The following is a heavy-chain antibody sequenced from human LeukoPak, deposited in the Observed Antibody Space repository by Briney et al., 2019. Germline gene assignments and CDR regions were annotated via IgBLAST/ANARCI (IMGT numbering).Heavy chain of an antibody. D-gene: IGHD2-2*01. V-gene: IGHV4-59*01. J-gene: IGHJ6*04. CDR2: IYYSGST. CDR1: GGSISSYY. CDR3: ARDRVDCSSTSCYGVGYYYYGMDV. Sequence: SETLSLTCTVSGGSISSYYWSWIRQPPGKGLEWIGYIYYSGSTNYNPSLKSRVTISVGTSKNQFSLKLSSVTAADTAVYYCARDRVDCSSTSCYGVGYYYYGMDVWGKGTTVTVSS.